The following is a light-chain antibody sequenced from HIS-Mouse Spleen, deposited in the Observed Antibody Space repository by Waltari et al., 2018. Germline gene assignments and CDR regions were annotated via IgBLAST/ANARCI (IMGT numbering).Light chain of an antibody. CDR2: GAS. Sequence: EIVLTQSPGTLSLSPGERATLSCRASQSVSSSYLAWYQQKPGQAPRLLIYGASSRATGIPDRFSGSGSVTDFTLTISRLEPEDFAVYYCQQYGSSFTFGPGTKVDIK. V-gene: IGKV3-20*01. J-gene: IGKJ3*01. CDR1: QSVSSSY. CDR3: QQYGSSFT.